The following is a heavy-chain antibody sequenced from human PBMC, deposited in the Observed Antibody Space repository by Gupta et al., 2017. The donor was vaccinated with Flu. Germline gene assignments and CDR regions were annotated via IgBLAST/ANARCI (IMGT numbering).Heavy chain of an antibody. V-gene: IGHV1-18*01. CDR1: GYTFTSYG. CDR3: ARRYYDILTGYLTYYYYYMDV. D-gene: IGHD3-9*01. CDR2: ISAYNGNT. J-gene: IGHJ6*03. Sequence: QVQLVQSGAEVKKPGASVKVSCKASGYTFTSYGISWVRQAPGQGLEWMGWISAYNGNTNYAQKLQGRVTMTTDTSTSTAYMELRSLRSDDTAVYYCARRYYDILTGYLTYYYYYMDVWGKGTTVTVSS.